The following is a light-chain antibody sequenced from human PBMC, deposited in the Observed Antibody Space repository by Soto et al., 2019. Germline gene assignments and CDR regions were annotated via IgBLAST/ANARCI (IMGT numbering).Light chain of an antibody. CDR1: QSVSRNQ. CDR2: SAS. CDR3: QKYGTSPYT. Sequence: EIVLTQSPGTLSLSPGESATLSCRASQSVSRNQLAWYQQKYGQAPRLLVHSASGRPGGIPDRFSGSGSGTDFTLTISRLEPEDFAVYYCQKYGTSPYTFGRGTKLEIK. J-gene: IGKJ2*01. V-gene: IGKV3-20*01.